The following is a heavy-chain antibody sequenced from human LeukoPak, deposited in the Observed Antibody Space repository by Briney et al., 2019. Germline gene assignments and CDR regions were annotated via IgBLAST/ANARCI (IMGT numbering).Heavy chain of an antibody. Sequence: GGSLRLSCAASGFTFSTYGMHWVRQAPGKGLEWVAVISNDGSDKYYVDSVKGRFTISRDNSRNTLYLQMNSLRAEDTAVYYCAKDEGECSGGSCYRQDYWGQGTLVTVSS. CDR2: ISNDGSDK. CDR3: AKDEGECSGGSCYRQDY. D-gene: IGHD2-15*01. V-gene: IGHV3-30*18. J-gene: IGHJ4*02. CDR1: GFTFSTYG.